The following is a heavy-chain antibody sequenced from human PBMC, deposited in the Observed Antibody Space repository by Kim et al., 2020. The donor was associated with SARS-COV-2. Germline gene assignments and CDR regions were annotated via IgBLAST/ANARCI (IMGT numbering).Heavy chain of an antibody. CDR2: IWDDGTNI. CDR3: ARACGSYGDTVYYFDY. Sequence: GGSLRLSCAASGFTFSSYAMHWVRQAPGKGLEWVAVIWDDGTNIYYADSVKGRFTISRDNSKNTVYLQMNSLRGEDTALYYCARACGSYGDTVYYFDYWGPGNLVTVSS. D-gene: IGHD4-17*01. CDR1: GFTFSSYA. J-gene: IGHJ4*02. V-gene: IGHV3-33*01.